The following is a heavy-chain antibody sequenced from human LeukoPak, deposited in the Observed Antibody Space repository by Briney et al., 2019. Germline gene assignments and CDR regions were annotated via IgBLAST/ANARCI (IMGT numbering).Heavy chain of an antibody. Sequence: GGSLRLSCAASGFTFSSYGMHWVRQAPGKGLEWVAVIWYDGSNKYYADSVKGRFTISRDNSKNTLYLQMNSLRAEDTAVYYCARGTPHSSSGFSYYYYGMDVWGQGTTVTVSS. D-gene: IGHD6-13*01. CDR3: ARGTPHSSSGFSYYYYGMDV. J-gene: IGHJ6*02. CDR1: GFTFSSYG. CDR2: IWYDGSNK. V-gene: IGHV3-33*01.